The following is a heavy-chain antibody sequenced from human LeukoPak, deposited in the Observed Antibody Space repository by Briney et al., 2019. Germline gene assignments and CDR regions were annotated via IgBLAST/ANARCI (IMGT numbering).Heavy chain of an antibody. V-gene: IGHV4-39*01. CDR1: GGSISSSSYY. D-gene: IGHD3-3*01. CDR3: ARHDYDFWSGANWFDP. CDR2: IYYSGST. J-gene: IGHJ5*02. Sequence: PSETLSLTCTVSGGSISSSSYYWGWVRQPPGKGLEWIGSIYYSGSTYYNPSLKSRATISVDTSKNQSSLKLSSVTAADTAVYYCARHDYDFWSGANWFDPWGQGTLVTVSS.